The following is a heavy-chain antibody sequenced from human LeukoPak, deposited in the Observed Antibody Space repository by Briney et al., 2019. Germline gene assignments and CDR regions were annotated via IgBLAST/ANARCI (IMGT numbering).Heavy chain of an antibody. CDR3: AREVLAVAGTTFDY. CDR1: GYTFTGYY. Sequence: ASVKVSCKASGYTFTGYYMHWVRQAAGQGLEWMGWINPNSGGTNYAQKFQGRVTMTRDTSISTAYMELSRLRSDDTAVYYCAREVLAVAGTTFDYWGQGTLVTVSS. V-gene: IGHV1-2*02. CDR2: INPNSGGT. D-gene: IGHD6-19*01. J-gene: IGHJ4*02.